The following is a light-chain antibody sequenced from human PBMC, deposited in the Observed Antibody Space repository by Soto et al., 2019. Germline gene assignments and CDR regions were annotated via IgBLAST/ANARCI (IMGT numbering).Light chain of an antibody. J-gene: IGKJ1*01. CDR1: QIVNNNY. CDR2: GAS. V-gene: IGKV3-20*01. Sequence: IVFTHSPGTLSLSPGERATLSCRASQIVNNNYLAWYQQKPGQAPRLVIYGASNRATGVPDRFSASGSGTDFTLTISRLEPEDFAVYYCQQYAKAPLTFGQGTKVDIK. CDR3: QQYAKAPLT.